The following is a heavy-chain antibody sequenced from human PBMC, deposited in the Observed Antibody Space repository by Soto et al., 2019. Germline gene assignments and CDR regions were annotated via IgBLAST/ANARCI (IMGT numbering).Heavy chain of an antibody. V-gene: IGHV2-5*02. D-gene: IGHD5-18*01. Sequence: QITLKESGPTLVKPTQTLTLTCTFSGFSLSTSGVNVGWIRQPPGKALEWLALIYWDDDKLYSPSLKTRLTITKDTSKDQVVLSMTNMDPVDTATYYCAHRTGAGYSERFDAWGQGTLVTVSS. J-gene: IGHJ5*02. CDR3: AHRTGAGYSERFDA. CDR2: IYWDDDK. CDR1: GFSLSTSGVN.